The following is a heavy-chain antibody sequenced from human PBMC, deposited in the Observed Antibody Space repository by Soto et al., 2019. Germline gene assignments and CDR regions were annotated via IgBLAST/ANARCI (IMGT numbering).Heavy chain of an antibody. D-gene: IGHD2-15*01. Sequence: QVQLVESGGGVVQPGRSLRLSCAASGFTFSSYGMHWVRQAPGKGLEWVAVIWYDGSNKYYADSVKGRFTISRDNSKNTRYLQMTSLRAEDAAVYYCARDGYCSGGSCYSVPVFDYWGQGTLVTVSS. CDR2: IWYDGSNK. CDR3: ARDGYCSGGSCYSVPVFDY. CDR1: GFTFSSYG. J-gene: IGHJ4*02. V-gene: IGHV3-33*01.